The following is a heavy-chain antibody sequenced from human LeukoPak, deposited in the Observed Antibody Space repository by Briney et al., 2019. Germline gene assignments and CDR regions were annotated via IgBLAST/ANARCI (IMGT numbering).Heavy chain of an antibody. V-gene: IGHV1-2*02. CDR1: GYTFTSYY. D-gene: IGHD2-15*01. Sequence: ASVKVSCKASGYTFTSYYMHWVRQAPGQGLEWMGWINPNSGGTNYAQKFQGRVTMTRDTSISTAYMELSRLRSDDTAVYYCARETYCSGGSCYSCGYWGQGTLVTVSS. J-gene: IGHJ4*02. CDR3: ARETYCSGGSCYSCGY. CDR2: INPNSGGT.